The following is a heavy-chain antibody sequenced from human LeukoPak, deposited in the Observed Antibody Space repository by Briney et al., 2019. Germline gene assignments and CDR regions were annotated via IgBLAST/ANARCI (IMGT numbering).Heavy chain of an antibody. J-gene: IGHJ4*02. CDR3: ARDYGDYYDSSGFDY. CDR2: IYSGGST. Sequence: GGSLRLSCAASGFTVSSNYMSWVRQAPGKGLGWVSVIYSGGSTYYADSVKGRFTISRDNSKNTLYLQMNSLRAEDTAVYYWARDYGDYYDSSGFDYWGQGTLVTVSS. V-gene: IGHV3-53*01. CDR1: GFTVSSNY. D-gene: IGHD3-22*01.